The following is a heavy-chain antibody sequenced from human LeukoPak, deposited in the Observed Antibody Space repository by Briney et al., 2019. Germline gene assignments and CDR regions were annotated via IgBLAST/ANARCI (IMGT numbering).Heavy chain of an antibody. D-gene: IGHD5-12*01. J-gene: IGHJ3*02. Sequence: GGSLRLSCAASGFTVSSNYMSWVRQAPGKGLEWVSVIYSGGSTYYADSVKGRFTISRDNSKNTLYLQMDSLRAEDTAVYYCARRIVATGDAFDIWGQGTMVTVSS. CDR1: GFTVSSNY. CDR2: IYSGGST. V-gene: IGHV3-53*01. CDR3: ARRIVATGDAFDI.